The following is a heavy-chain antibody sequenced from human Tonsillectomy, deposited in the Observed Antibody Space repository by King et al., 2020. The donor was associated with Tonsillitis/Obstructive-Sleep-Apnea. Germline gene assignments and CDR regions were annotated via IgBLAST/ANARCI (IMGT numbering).Heavy chain of an antibody. V-gene: IGHV4-34*01. CDR2: INHSGRT. Sequence: VQLQQWGAGLLKPSETLSLTCAVYGGSFSGYYWSWIRQPPGKGLEWIGEINHSGRTNYTPSLKSRVTISVETSKNQFSLKLSSVTAADTAVYDCARGTVMVQGVTPFDYWGQGTLVTVSS. J-gene: IGHJ4*02. CDR1: GGSFSGYY. CDR3: ARGTVMVQGVTPFDY. D-gene: IGHD3-10*01.